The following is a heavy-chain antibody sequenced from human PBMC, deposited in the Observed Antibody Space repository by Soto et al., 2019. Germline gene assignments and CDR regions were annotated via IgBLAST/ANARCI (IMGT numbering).Heavy chain of an antibody. D-gene: IGHD3-10*01. CDR3: ARPKRSGSTYYYYYGMDV. Sequence: PGESLKISCKGSGYSFTSYWISWVRQMPGKGLEWMGRIDPSDSYTNYSPSFQGHVTISADKSISTAYLQWSSLKASDTAMYYCARPKRSGSTYYYYYGMDVWGQGTTVTVSS. CDR2: IDPSDSYT. J-gene: IGHJ6*02. V-gene: IGHV5-10-1*01. CDR1: GYSFTSYW.